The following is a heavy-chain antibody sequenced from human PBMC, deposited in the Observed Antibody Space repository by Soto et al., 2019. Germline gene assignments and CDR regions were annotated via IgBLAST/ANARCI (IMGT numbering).Heavy chain of an antibody. CDR3: ARVRRGITIFGVAYYYGMDV. J-gene: IGHJ6*02. Sequence: SETLSLTCAVYGGSFSGYYWSWIRQPPGKGLEWIGEINHSGSTNYNPSLKSRVTISVDTSKNQFSLKLSSVTAADTAVYYCARVRRGITIFGVAYYYGMDVWGQGTTVTVSS. CDR1: GGSFSGYY. CDR2: INHSGST. D-gene: IGHD3-3*01. V-gene: IGHV4-34*01.